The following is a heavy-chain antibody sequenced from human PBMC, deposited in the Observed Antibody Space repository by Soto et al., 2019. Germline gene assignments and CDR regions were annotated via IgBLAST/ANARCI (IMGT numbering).Heavy chain of an antibody. J-gene: IGHJ4*01. V-gene: IGHV1-18*01. CDR1: GYTFTNFG. Sequence: ASVKVSCKASGYTFTNFGISWVRQAPGQGLEWMGWISAYNGNTNYTQKFQGRVTMTTDTSTSTAYMELRSLRSDDTAVSYCARGDTPILYWGLATLDTVSS. CDR3: ARGDTPILY. CDR2: ISAYNGNT. D-gene: IGHD3-16*01.